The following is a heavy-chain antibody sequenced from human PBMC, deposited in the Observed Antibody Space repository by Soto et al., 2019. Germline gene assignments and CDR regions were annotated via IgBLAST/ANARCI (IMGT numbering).Heavy chain of an antibody. Sequence: PSETLSLTCTVSGGSVSSGSYYWSWIRQPPGKGLEWIGYIYYSGSTNYNPSLKSRVTISVDTSKNQFSLKLSSVTAADTAVYYCAKRTYCSGGSCYGMDVWGQGTTVTVYS. CDR3: AKRTYCSGGSCYGMDV. CDR2: IYYSGST. V-gene: IGHV4-61*01. D-gene: IGHD2-15*01. CDR1: GGSVSSGSYY. J-gene: IGHJ6*02.